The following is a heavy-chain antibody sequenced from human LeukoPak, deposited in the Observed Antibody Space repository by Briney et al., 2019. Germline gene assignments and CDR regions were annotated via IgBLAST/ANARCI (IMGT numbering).Heavy chain of an antibody. CDR3: TKESPYYSDRDYYFHY. CDR2: ISSNPAGRT. J-gene: IGHJ4*02. D-gene: IGHD3-22*01. CDR1: GFTFSDYY. Sequence: GGSLRLSCAASGFTFSDYYMSWIRQAPGKGLEWVPAISSNPAGRTYYADSVKGRFSISSDDSRNTVYLQMNSLRAEDTALYYCTKESPYYSDRDYYFHYWGQGTLVTVSS. V-gene: IGHV3-23*01.